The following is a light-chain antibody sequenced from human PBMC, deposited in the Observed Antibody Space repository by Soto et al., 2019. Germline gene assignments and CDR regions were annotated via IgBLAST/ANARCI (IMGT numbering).Light chain of an antibody. CDR3: SSLTTSPSYV. J-gene: IGLJ1*01. CDR1: SSDVGGYNS. V-gene: IGLV2-14*01. CDR2: DVS. Sequence: QSVLTQPASVSGSPGQSIAISCTGTSSDVGGYNSVSWYQQYPGKAPKLMIHDVSNRPSGVSNRFSGSQSGNTASLTISGPQSGDGVYYYGSSLTTSPSYVLEGGTKVPVL.